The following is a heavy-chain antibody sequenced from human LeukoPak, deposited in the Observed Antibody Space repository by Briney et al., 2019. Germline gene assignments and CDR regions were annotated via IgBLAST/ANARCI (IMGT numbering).Heavy chain of an antibody. CDR2: INYSGST. CDR3: ARQRSDLNWFDP. V-gene: IGHV4-39*07. Sequence: SETLSLTCTVSGGSISSSDYYWGWIRQPPGKGLELIAGINYSGSTYYTPSLQSRVTISLDTSNNQFSLRLSSVTAADTALYYCARQRSDLNWFDPWGQGTLVTVSS. D-gene: IGHD3-3*01. J-gene: IGHJ5*02. CDR1: GGSISSSDYY.